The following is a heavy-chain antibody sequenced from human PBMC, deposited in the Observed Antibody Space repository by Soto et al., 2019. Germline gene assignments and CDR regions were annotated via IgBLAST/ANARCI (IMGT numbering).Heavy chain of an antibody. D-gene: IGHD2-15*01. V-gene: IGHV4-59*08. CDR3: ARHYCSGGSCLEPYNWFDP. CDR1: GGSISSYY. J-gene: IGHJ5*02. CDR2: IYYSGST. Sequence: SETLSLTCTVSGGSISSYYWSWIRQPPGKGLEWIGYIYYSGSTNYNPSLKSRVTISVYTSKNQFSLKLSSVTAADTAVYYCARHYCSGGSCLEPYNWFDPWGQGTLVTVSS.